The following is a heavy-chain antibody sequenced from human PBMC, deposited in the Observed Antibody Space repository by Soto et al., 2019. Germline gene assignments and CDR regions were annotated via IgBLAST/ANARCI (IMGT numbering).Heavy chain of an antibody. D-gene: IGHD1-26*01. J-gene: IGHJ4*02. CDR1: GGSIISSSYY. CDR3: ASHLFPCELLR. V-gene: IGHV4-39*01. CDR2: IYYSGST. Sequence: PSETLSLTCTVSGGSIISSSYYWGWIRQPPGKGLEWIGSIYYSGSTYYNPSLKSRVTISVDTSKNQFSLKLSSVTAADTAVYYCASHLFPCELLRWGQGNLVTVSS.